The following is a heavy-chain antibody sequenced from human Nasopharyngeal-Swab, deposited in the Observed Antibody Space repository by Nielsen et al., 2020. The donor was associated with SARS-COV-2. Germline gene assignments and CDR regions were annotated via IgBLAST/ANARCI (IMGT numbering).Heavy chain of an antibody. CDR1: GYTFTSYG. CDR2: ISAYNGNT. CDR3: ARDLSRIYGDNSRLGLAEYFQH. V-gene: IGHV1-18*01. J-gene: IGHJ1*01. D-gene: IGHD4-23*01. Sequence: ASVKVSCKASGYTFTSYGISWVRQAPGQGLEWMGWISAYNGNTNYAQKLQGRVTMTTGTSTSTAYMELRSLRSDDTAVYYCARDLSRIYGDNSRLGLAEYFQHWGQGTLVTVSS.